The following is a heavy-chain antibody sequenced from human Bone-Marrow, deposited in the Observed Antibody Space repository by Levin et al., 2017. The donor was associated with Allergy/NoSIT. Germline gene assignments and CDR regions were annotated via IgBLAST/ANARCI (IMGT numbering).Heavy chain of an antibody. V-gene: IGHV3-64*01. CDR2: ISSNGGST. J-gene: IGHJ4*02. CDR3: ARSCSSTSCYADY. CDR1: GFTFSSYA. Sequence: ASETLSLTCAASGFTFSSYAMHWVRQAPGKGLEYVSAISSNGGSTYYANSVKGRFTISRDNSKNTLYLQMGSLRAEDMAVYYCARSCSSTSCYADYWGQGTLVTVSS. D-gene: IGHD2-2*01.